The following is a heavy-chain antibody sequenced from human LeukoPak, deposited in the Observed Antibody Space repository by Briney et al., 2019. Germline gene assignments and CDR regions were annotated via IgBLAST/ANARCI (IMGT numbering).Heavy chain of an antibody. CDR2: ISWNGARI. Sequence: GGSLRLSCAASGFTFAEYTMHWVRQAPGKGLEWVSLISWNGARIHYGDSVKGRFTISRDNSKNSLYLQMNSLGTEDTALYYCVKDLVAASENVRGWYPMDYWGQGTLVTVSS. D-gene: IGHD6-19*01. CDR3: VKDLVAASENVRGWYPMDY. V-gene: IGHV3-43*01. J-gene: IGHJ4*02. CDR1: GFTFAEYT.